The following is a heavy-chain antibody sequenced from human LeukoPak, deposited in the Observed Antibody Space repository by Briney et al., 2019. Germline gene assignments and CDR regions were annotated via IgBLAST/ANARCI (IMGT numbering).Heavy chain of an antibody. Sequence: ASETLSLTCTVSGGSISSSSYYWGWIRQPPGKGLEWIGSIYYSGSTYYNPSLKSRVTISVDTSKNQFSLKLSSVTAADTAVYYCARSVGGTAMSAGIFDYWGQGTLVTVSS. CDR2: IYYSGST. CDR3: ARSVGGTAMSAGIFDY. J-gene: IGHJ4*02. CDR1: GGSISSSSYY. V-gene: IGHV4-39*01. D-gene: IGHD5-18*01.